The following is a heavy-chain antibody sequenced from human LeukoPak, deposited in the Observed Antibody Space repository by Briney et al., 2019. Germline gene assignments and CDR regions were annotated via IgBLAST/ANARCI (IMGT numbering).Heavy chain of an antibody. CDR1: GGSISNYY. Sequence: SETLSLTCTVSGGSISNYYWSWIRQPPGKGLEWIGFIYYSGSTNYNPSLKSRVTISVDTSKNHFSLKLSSVTAADTAVYYCARGVKWLRPNFDYWGQGTLVTVSS. D-gene: IGHD5-12*01. V-gene: IGHV4-59*12. CDR3: ARGVKWLRPNFDY. J-gene: IGHJ4*02. CDR2: IYYSGST.